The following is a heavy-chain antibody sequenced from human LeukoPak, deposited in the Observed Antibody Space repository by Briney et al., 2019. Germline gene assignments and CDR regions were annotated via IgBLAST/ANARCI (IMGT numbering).Heavy chain of an antibody. V-gene: IGHV1-46*03. D-gene: IGHD6-19*01. Sequence: ASVKVSCKASGYTFTSYYMHWVPQAPGHGLEWMGIINPSGGSTSYAQKFQGRVTMTRDTSTSTVYMELSSLRSEDTAVYYGARGLSGWYGDYWGQGTLVTVSS. CDR1: GYTFTSYY. CDR2: INPSGGST. J-gene: IGHJ4*02. CDR3: ARGLSGWYGDY.